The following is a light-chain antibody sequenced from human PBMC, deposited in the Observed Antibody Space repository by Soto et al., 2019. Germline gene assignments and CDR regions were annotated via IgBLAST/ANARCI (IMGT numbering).Light chain of an antibody. CDR1: QSVSNN. Sequence: ELVMTQSPATLSVSQGASVTLSCRASQSVSNNLAWYQQKPGQAPRLLIYGASTRATAIPARFSGSGSGTEFTLTISSLQSEDFAVYYGQQYNNWPSITFGQGTRLEIK. J-gene: IGKJ5*01. CDR3: QQYNNWPSIT. CDR2: GAS. V-gene: IGKV3-15*01.